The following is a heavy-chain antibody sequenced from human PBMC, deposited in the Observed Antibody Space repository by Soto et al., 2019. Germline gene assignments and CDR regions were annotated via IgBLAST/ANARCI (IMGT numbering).Heavy chain of an antibody. CDR1: GSSISSYY. CDR2: IYYSGST. Sequence: SETLSLPCTVSGSSISSYYWSWIRQPPGKGLEWIGYIYYSGSTNYNPSLKSRVTISVDTSKNQFSLKLSSVTAADTAVYYCASSRGYSSSWYLYWGQGTLVTVS. V-gene: IGHV4-59*01. CDR3: ASSRGYSSSWYLY. J-gene: IGHJ4*02. D-gene: IGHD6-13*01.